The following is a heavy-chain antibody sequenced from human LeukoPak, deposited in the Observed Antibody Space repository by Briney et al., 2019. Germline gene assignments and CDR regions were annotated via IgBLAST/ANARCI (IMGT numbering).Heavy chain of an antibody. Sequence: ASVKVSCKASGYTFTGYYMHWVRQAPGQGLEWMGWINPNSGGTNYAQKFQGRVTMTRDTSISTAYMELSRLRSDDTAEYYCARVAAAAGIRYLDYWGQGTLVTVSS. J-gene: IGHJ4*02. CDR1: GYTFTGYY. V-gene: IGHV1-2*02. CDR3: ARVAAAAGIRYLDY. CDR2: INPNSGGT. D-gene: IGHD6-13*01.